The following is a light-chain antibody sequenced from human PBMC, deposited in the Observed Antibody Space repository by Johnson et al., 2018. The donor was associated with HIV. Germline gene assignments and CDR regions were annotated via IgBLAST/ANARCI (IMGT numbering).Light chain of an antibody. CDR3: GTWDTSLSAGGV. V-gene: IGLV1-51*01. Sequence: QSVLTQPPSVSAAPGQKVTISCSGSSSNIGNNYVSWYQQLPGTAPKLLIYDNNKRPSGTPDRFSGSKSATSATLGITGLQTGDEADYYCGTWDTSLSAGGVFGTGTKVTVL. CDR2: DNN. CDR1: SSNIGNNY. J-gene: IGLJ1*01.